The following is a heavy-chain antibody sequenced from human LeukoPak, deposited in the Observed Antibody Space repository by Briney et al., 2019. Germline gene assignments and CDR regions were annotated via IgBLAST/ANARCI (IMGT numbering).Heavy chain of an antibody. CDR3: ASSEVGDLTG. CDR2: INHSGST. D-gene: IGHD2-15*01. CDR1: GGSFSGYY. Sequence: SETLSLTCAVYGGSFSGYYWSWIRQPPGKGLEWIGEINHSGSTNYNPSLKSRVTISVDTSKNQFSLKLSSVTAADTAVYYCASSEVGDLTGWGQGTLVTVSS. V-gene: IGHV4-34*01. J-gene: IGHJ4*02.